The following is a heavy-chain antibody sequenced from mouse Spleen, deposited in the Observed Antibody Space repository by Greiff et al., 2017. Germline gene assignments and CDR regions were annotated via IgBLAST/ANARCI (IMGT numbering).Heavy chain of an antibody. CDR3: ARDGGYDDAMDY. D-gene: IGHD2-14*01. V-gene: IGHV5-17*01. J-gene: IGHJ4*01. CDR2: ISSGSSTI. Sequence: EVMLVESGGGLVKPGGSLKLSCAASGFTFSDYGMHWVRQAPEKGLEWVAYISSGSSTIYYADTVKGRFTISRDNAKNTLFLQMTSLRSEDTAMYYCARDGGYDDAMDYWGQGTSVTVSS. CDR1: GFTFSDYG.